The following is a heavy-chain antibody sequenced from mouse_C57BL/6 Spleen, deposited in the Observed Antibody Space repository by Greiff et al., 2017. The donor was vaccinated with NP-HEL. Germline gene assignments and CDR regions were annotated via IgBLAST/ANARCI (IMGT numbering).Heavy chain of an antibody. CDR1: GYTFTSYW. CDR2: IDPSDSET. CDR3: ARGIITTVDPY. V-gene: IGHV1-52*01. J-gene: IGHJ3*01. Sequence: QVQLQQPGAELVRPGSSVKLSCKASGYTFTSYWMHWVKQRPIQGLEWIGNIDPSDSETHYNQKFKDKATLTVDKSSSTAYMQLSSLTSEDSAVYYCARGIITTVDPYWGQGTLVTVSA. D-gene: IGHD1-1*01.